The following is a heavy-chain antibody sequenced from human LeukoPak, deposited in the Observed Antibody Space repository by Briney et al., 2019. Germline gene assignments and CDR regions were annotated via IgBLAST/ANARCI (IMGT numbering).Heavy chain of an antibody. J-gene: IGHJ6*03. CDR1: GYTFTSYD. V-gene: IGHV1-8*01. CDR2: MNPNSGNT. D-gene: IGHD1-14*01. Sequence: GASVKVSCKASGYTFTSYDINWVRQATGQGLEWMGWMNPNSGNTGYAQKFQGRVTITTDESTSTAYMELSSLRSEDTAVYYCARVRREPGDYYYYYMDVWGKGTTVTVSS. CDR3: ARVRREPGDYYYYYMDV.